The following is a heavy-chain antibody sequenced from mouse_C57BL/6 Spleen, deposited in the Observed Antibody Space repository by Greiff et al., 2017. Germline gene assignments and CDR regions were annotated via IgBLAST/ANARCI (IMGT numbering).Heavy chain of an antibody. CDR1: GFSLTSYG. CDR2: ICRGGST. CDR3: AKTGTGDYYAMDY. Sequence: QVQLKESGPGLVQPSQSLSITCTVSGFSLTSYGVHWVRQSPGKGLEWLGVICRGGSTDYNAAFMSRLCITKDNSKSQVFFNMNSLQADDTAIYYGAKTGTGDYYAMDYWGQGTSVTVSS. D-gene: IGHD4-1*01. V-gene: IGHV2-5*01. J-gene: IGHJ4*01.